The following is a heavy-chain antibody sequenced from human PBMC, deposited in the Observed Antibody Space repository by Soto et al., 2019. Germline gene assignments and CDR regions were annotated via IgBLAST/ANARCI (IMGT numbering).Heavy chain of an antibody. CDR3: ARASGTYYDRHFDY. CDR2: FYYTGNN. J-gene: IGHJ4*02. Sequence: SETLSLTCAVSRGSIGSYYWNWIRQPPGKGLEWMGYFYYTGNNDYNPSLRSRVTISVDTSKNQFSLRLSSVTAADTAIYYCARASGTYYDRHFDYWGQGXLVTVYS. D-gene: IGHD3-10*01. CDR1: RGSIGSYY. V-gene: IGHV4-59*01.